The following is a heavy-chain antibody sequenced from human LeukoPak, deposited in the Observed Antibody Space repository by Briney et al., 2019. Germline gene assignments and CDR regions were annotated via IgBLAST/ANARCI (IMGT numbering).Heavy chain of an antibody. Sequence: GSLRLSCAVSGFTFNNYAMHWVRQAPGKGLEWVAVISYDGSNKYYIDSVKGRFTISRDNSKNTLYLQMNSLRTEDTAVYYCARDNYYDSSGYYSFDYWGQGTLVTVSS. CDR2: ISYDGSNK. CDR3: ARDNYYDSSGYYSFDY. J-gene: IGHJ4*02. V-gene: IGHV3-30*04. CDR1: GFTFNNYA. D-gene: IGHD3-22*01.